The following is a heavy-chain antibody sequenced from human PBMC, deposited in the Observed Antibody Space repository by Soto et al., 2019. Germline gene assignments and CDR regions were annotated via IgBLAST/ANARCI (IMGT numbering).Heavy chain of an antibody. V-gene: IGHV1-24*01. J-gene: IGHJ4*02. CDR3: ATGGIFGVVIPTPFDD. D-gene: IGHD3-3*01. CDR1: GYTLTELS. CDR2: FDPEDGET. Sequence: ASVKVSCKVSGYTLTELSMHWVRQAPGKGLEWMGGFDPEDGETIYAQKFQGRVTMTEDTSTDTAYMELSSLRSEDTAVYYCATGGIFGVVIPTPFDDWGQGTLVTVSS.